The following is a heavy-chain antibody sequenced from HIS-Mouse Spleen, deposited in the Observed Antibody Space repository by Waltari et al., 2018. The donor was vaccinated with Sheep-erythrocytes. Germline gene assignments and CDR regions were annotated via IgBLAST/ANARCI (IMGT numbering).Heavy chain of an antibody. CDR3: ARITVDQLVDYYYYYGMDV. CDR1: GFSLSNARMG. D-gene: IGHD6-13*01. V-gene: IGHV2-26*01. Sequence: QVTLKESGPVLVKPTETLTLACTVSGFSLSNARMGVSWIRQPPGKALEWLAHIFSNDEKSYSPSLKSRLTNSKDTSKSQVVLTMTNMDPVDTATYYCARITVDQLVDYYYYYGMDVWGQGTTVTVSS. J-gene: IGHJ6*02. CDR2: IFSNDEK.